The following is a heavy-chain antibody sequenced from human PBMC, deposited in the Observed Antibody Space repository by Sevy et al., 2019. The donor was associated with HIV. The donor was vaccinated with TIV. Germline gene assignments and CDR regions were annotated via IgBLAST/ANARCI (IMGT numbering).Heavy chain of an antibody. D-gene: IGHD3-22*01. Sequence: ASAKVSCKASGYTFTSYDINWVRQATGQGLEWMGWMNPNSGNTGYAQKFQGRVTMTRNTSISKAYMELSSLRSEDTAIYYCARYYYDSSGYYDYSGMDVWGQGTTVTVSS. CDR1: GYTFTSYD. CDR2: MNPNSGNT. CDR3: ARYYYDSSGYYDYSGMDV. V-gene: IGHV1-8*01. J-gene: IGHJ6*02.